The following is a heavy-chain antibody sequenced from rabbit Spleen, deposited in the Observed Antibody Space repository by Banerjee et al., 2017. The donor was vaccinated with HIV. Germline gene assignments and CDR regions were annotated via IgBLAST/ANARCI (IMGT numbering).Heavy chain of an antibody. Sequence: QEQLEESGGGLVKPEGSLTLTCKASGFSFSDRDVMCWVRQAPGKGLEWIACINTATGKPVYATWAKGRFTISKTSSTTVTLQMTSLTVVDTATYFCARDAGRGDYIDGVFNLWGQGTLVPVS. CDR1: GFSFSDRDV. CDR3: ARDAGRGDYIDGVFNL. CDR2: INTATGKP. D-gene: IGHD8-1*01. V-gene: IGHV1S45*01. J-gene: IGHJ4*01.